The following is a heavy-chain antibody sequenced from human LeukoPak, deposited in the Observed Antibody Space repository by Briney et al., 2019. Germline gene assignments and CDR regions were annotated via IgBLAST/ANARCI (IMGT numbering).Heavy chain of an antibody. Sequence: ASVKVSCKASGYSFSGFYLHWLRQAPGQGLEWIGWINPNTGGAKISQKFSGRVTMTRDASISTVYMELSRLRFGDTANYYCARDRRGILTGYLYWGQGTLVTVSS. CDR1: GYSFSGFY. CDR3: ARDRRGILTGYLY. D-gene: IGHD3-9*01. V-gene: IGHV1-2*02. CDR2: INPNTGGA. J-gene: IGHJ4*02.